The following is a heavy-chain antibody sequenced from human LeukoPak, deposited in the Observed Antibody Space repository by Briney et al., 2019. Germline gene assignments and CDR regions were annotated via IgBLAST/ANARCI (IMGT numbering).Heavy chain of an antibody. Sequence: PGGSLRLSCAASGFTLRSHAMSWVRQTPGKGLEWVANIKQDGSEKFYVDSVKGRFTISRDNAENSLYLQMNSLRAGDTAVYYCVTDWSGYDRFQYWGQGTRVTVSS. CDR1: GFTLRSHA. D-gene: IGHD5-12*01. CDR2: IKQDGSEK. J-gene: IGHJ4*02. CDR3: VTDWSGYDRFQY. V-gene: IGHV3-7*05.